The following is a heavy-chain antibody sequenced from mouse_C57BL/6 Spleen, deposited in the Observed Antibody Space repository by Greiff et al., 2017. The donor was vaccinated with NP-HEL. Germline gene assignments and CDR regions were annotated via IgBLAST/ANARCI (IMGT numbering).Heavy chain of an antibody. CDR3: ARRTGRGYFDV. J-gene: IGHJ1*03. D-gene: IGHD4-1*01. Sequence: EVKLVESGGGLVQPGGSLKLSCAASGFTFSDYGMAWVRQAPRKGPEWVAVISNSAYSIYYADTVTGRFTISRENAKTTLYLEMSSLRSEDTAMYYCARRTGRGYFDVWGTGTTVTVSS. CDR1: GFTFSDYG. V-gene: IGHV5-15*04. CDR2: ISNSAYSI.